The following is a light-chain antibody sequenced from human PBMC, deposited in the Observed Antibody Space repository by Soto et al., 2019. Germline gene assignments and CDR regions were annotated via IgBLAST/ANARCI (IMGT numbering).Light chain of an antibody. J-gene: IGLJ2*01. CDR2: GNS. CDR3: QSYDSSLSSVV. V-gene: IGLV1-40*01. CDR1: SSNIGAGYD. Sequence: QLVLTQPPSVSGAPGQRVTISCTGSSSNIGAGYDVHWYQQLPGTAPKLLIYGNSNRPSGVPDRFSGSKSGTSASLAITGLQAEDVADYYCQSYDSSLSSVVFGGGTKLTVL.